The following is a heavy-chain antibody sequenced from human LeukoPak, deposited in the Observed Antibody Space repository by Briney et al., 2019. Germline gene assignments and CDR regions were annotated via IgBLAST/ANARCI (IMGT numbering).Heavy chain of an antibody. Sequence: GGSLRLSCAASGVTVSSTYMSWVRQAPGKGLEWVSVIYGGSSTYNADSVKGRFTISRDNSKNTLFLQMNSLRAEDTAVYYCARDGVYFGGDFWGQGTLVTVSS. CDR3: ARDGVYFGGDF. CDR1: GVTVSSTY. CDR2: IYGGSST. J-gene: IGHJ4*02. D-gene: IGHD4-23*01. V-gene: IGHV3-66*01.